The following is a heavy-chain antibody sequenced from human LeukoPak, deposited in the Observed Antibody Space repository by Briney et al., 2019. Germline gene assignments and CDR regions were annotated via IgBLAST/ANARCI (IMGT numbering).Heavy chain of an antibody. CDR2: SYYSGST. Sequence: SETLSLTCTVSGGSISSYYWSWIRQPPGKGLEWIGYSYYSGSTNYNPSLKSRVTISVDTSKNQFSLKLSSVTAADTAVYYCARDQYYYDSSGYWSGFDPWGQGTLVTVSS. CDR3: ARDQYYYDSSGYWSGFDP. CDR1: GGSISSYY. J-gene: IGHJ5*02. D-gene: IGHD3-22*01. V-gene: IGHV4-59*01.